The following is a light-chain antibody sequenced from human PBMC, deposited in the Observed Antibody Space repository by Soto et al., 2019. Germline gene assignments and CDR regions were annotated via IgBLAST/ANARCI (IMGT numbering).Light chain of an antibody. CDR3: QQYGGSSYT. CDR1: QSVSSSY. Sequence: EIVLTQSPGTLSLSPGERATLSCRASQSVSSSYLAWYQQKPGQAPRLLIFGASSRATDIPDRFSGSGSRTDFTLTISRLETEDFAVYYCQQYGGSSYTFGQGTKLQIK. V-gene: IGKV3-20*01. J-gene: IGKJ2*01. CDR2: GAS.